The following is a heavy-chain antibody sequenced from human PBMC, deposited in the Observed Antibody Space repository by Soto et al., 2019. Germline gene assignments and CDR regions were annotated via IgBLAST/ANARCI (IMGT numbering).Heavy chain of an antibody. CDR3: ARPGRVTMVRGAVDYYYGMDV. CDR2: IYPGDSDT. Sequence: PGESLKISCKGSGYSFTSYWIGWVRQMPGKGLEWMGIIYPGDSDTRYSPSFQGQVTISADKSISTAYLQWSSLKASDTAMYYCARPGRVTMVRGAVDYYYGMDVWGQGTTVTVSS. CDR1: GYSFTSYW. V-gene: IGHV5-51*01. J-gene: IGHJ6*02. D-gene: IGHD3-10*01.